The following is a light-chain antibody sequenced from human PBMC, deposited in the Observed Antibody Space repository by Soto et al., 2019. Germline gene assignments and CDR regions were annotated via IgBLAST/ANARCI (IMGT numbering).Light chain of an antibody. J-gene: IGKJ1*01. CDR1: QGISNY. CDR2: AAS. CDR3: QKYDSAPWT. V-gene: IGKV1-27*01. Sequence: DIQMTQSPSSLSASVGDRVTITCRASQGISNYLAWCQQKPGQVPKLLIYAASTLQSGVPSRCSGSGSGTDFTLTISSLQHEDVATYYCQKYDSAPWTFGQGTRVEIK.